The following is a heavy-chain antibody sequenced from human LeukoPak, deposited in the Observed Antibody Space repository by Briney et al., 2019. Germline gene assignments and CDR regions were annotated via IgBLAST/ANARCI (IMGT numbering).Heavy chain of an antibody. V-gene: IGHV4-4*07. Sequence: SETLSLTCTVSGGSISNYYWSWIRQPAGKGLEWIGRINTSGSTNCNPSLKSRVTMSVDTSKNQFSLKLSSVTAADTAVYYCARTGGDYGDGSPFDYWGQGTLVTVSS. D-gene: IGHD4-17*01. CDR1: GGSISNYY. J-gene: IGHJ4*02. CDR2: INTSGST. CDR3: ARTGGDYGDGSPFDY.